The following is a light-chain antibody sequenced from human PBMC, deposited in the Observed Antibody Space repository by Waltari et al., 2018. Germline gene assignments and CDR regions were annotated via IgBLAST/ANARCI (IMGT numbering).Light chain of an antibody. Sequence: QSALTQPASVSGSPGQSIPISCTGTSRDVGGYNHVSWYQQYPRKAPKLIIYDVTERPSGVSNRFSGSKSGNTASLTISGLQAEDEGDYHCSSYTSRSTFVIFGGGTKLTVL. CDR1: SRDVGGYNH. V-gene: IGLV2-14*03. J-gene: IGLJ2*01. CDR2: DVT. CDR3: SSYTSRSTFVI.